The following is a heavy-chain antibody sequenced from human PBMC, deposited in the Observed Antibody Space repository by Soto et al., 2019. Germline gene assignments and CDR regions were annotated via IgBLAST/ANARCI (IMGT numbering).Heavy chain of an antibody. CDR1: GGTFSSYT. CDR2: IIPILGIA. CDR3: ARELHDYSKPYYYYYGMDV. D-gene: IGHD2-15*01. Sequence: QVQLVQSGAEVKKPGSSVKVSCKASGGTFSSYTISWVRQAPGQGLEWMGRIIPILGIANYAQKFQGRVTITADKSTSTAYMEQSSLRSEDTAVYYCARELHDYSKPYYYYYGMDVWGQGTTVTVSS. V-gene: IGHV1-69*08. J-gene: IGHJ6*02.